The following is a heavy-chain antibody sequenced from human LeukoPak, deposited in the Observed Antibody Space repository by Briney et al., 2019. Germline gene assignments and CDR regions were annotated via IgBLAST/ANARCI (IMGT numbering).Heavy chain of an antibody. CDR1: GFPFSDYY. D-gene: IGHD4-17*01. J-gene: IGHJ4*02. CDR3: AKCTTGNTHYPIDY. Sequence: GGSLRLSCAVSGFPFSDYYMTWIRQAPGKGLQWVSYISSSTYTHYADSVKGRFTISRGNSKNTLYLQMNSLRVEDTAAYYCAKCTTGNTHYPIDYWGQGTLVTVSS. V-gene: IGHV3-11*03. CDR2: ISSSTYT.